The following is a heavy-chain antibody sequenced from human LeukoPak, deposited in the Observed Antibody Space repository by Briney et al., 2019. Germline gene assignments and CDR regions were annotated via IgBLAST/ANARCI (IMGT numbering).Heavy chain of an antibody. Sequence: SETLSLTCTVSGGSISSYYWSWIRQPPGKGLEWIGYIYYSGSTNYNPSLKSRVTISVDTSKNQFSLKLSSVTAADTAVYYCARWAVVVPAAMDAFDIWGQGTMVTVSS. CDR1: GGSISSYY. V-gene: IGHV4-59*01. D-gene: IGHD2-2*01. CDR2: IYYSGST. J-gene: IGHJ3*02. CDR3: ARWAVVVPAAMDAFDI.